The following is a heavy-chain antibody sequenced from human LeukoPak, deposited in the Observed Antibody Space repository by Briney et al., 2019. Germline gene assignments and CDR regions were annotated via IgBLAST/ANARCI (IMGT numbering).Heavy chain of an antibody. CDR3: ARAGCSGGSCYRGYYYYYMDV. V-gene: IGHV4-34*01. CDR2: INHSGST. Sequence: SETLSLTCAVYGGSFSGYYWSWIRQPPGKGLEWIGEINHSGSTNYNPSLKSRVTISVDTSKNQFSLKLSSVTAADTAVYYCARAGCSGGSCYRGYYYYYMDVWGKGTTVTVSS. D-gene: IGHD2-15*01. CDR1: GGSFSGYY. J-gene: IGHJ6*03.